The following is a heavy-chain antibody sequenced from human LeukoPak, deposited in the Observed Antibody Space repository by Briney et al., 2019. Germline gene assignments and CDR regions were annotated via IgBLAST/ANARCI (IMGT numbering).Heavy chain of an antibody. CDR3: ACSSSSLLFDP. CDR1: GFSLSTSGMC. D-gene: IGHD6-6*01. CDR2: IDWDDDK. Sequence: RESGPALVKLTQTLTLTCTFSGFSLSTSGMCVSWIRQPPGKALEWLARIDWDDDKYYSTSLKTRLTISKDTSKNQVVLTMANMDPVDTATYYCACSSSSLLFDPWGQGTLVTVSS. J-gene: IGHJ5*02. V-gene: IGHV2-70*11.